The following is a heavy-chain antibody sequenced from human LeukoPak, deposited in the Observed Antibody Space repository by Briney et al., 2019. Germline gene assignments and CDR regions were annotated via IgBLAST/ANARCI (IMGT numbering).Heavy chain of an antibody. V-gene: IGHV1-3*04. D-gene: IGHD2-21*02. J-gene: IGHJ4*02. Sequence: ASVTVSCKASGYTFTSYAMHWVRQAPGQRLECMGWINTGNGNTKYSQKFQGRVTITRDTSASTAYMDLSSLRSEDTAVYYCARNTETAIPLPYYFDYWGQGTLVTVSS. CDR2: INTGNGNT. CDR3: ARNTETAIPLPYYFDY. CDR1: GYTFTSYA.